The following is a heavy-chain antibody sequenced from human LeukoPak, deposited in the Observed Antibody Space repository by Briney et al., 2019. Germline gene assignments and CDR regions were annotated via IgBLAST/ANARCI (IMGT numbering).Heavy chain of an antibody. J-gene: IGHJ4*02. CDR2: IFYSGST. V-gene: IGHV4-59*01. CDR3: ARVNRYCNDY. CDR1: GVSISRYY. D-gene: IGHD6-13*01. Sequence: PSETLSLTCTVSGVSISRYYWSWIRQSPGKGLEWIGNIFYSGSTNYNPSFKSRVTISLDASKNQFSLNLGSVTAADTAVYYCARVNRYCNDYWGQGTLVTVSS.